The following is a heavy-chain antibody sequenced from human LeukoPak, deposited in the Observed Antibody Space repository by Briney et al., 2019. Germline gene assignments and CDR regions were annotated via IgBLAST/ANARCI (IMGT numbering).Heavy chain of an antibody. CDR1: GYTFTSYG. D-gene: IGHD3-10*01. J-gene: IGHJ5*02. V-gene: IGHV1-18*01. CDR2: ISVYNGNT. CDR3: AREPLLWYGELVEGNWFDP. Sequence: ASVKVSCKSSGYTFTSYGISWVRQAPGQGLEWVGWISVYNGNTNYAQKLQGRVTMTTDTSTSTAYLELRSMRSDDTAVYDCAREPLLWYGELVEGNWFDPWGQGTLVTVSS.